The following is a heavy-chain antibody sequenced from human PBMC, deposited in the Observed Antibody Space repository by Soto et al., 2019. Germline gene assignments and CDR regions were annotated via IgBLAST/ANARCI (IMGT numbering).Heavy chain of an antibody. CDR1: GFTFSSYG. CDR2: ISYDGSNK. Sequence: QVQLVESGGGVVQPGRSLRLSCAASGFTFSSYGMHWVRQAPGKGLEWVAVISYDGSNKYYADSVKGRFTISRDNSKNTLYLQMNSLRAEDTALYYWAKQRHDYGGTSFDYWGQGTLVTVSS. D-gene: IGHD4-17*01. CDR3: AKQRHDYGGTSFDY. J-gene: IGHJ4*02. V-gene: IGHV3-30*18.